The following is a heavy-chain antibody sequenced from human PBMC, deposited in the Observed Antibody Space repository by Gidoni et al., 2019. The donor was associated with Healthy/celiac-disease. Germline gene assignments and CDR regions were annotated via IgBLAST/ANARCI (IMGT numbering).Heavy chain of an antibody. D-gene: IGHD1-20*01. J-gene: IGHJ4*02. CDR3: AREWRSITRDYFDY. CDR1: GFTVSSNY. Sequence: EVQLVESGGGLVQPGGSLRLSCAASGFTVSSNYMSWVRQAPGKGLEWVSVIYSGGSTYYADSVKGRFTISRDNSKNTLYLQMNSLRAEDTAVYYCAREWRSITRDYFDYWGQGTLVTVSS. V-gene: IGHV3-66*02. CDR2: IYSGGST.